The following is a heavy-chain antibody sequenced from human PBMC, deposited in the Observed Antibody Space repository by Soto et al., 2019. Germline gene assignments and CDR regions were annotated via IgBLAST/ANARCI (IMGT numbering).Heavy chain of an antibody. J-gene: IGHJ5*02. CDR3: ARGYSSSGPGSWFDP. CDR2: IYYSGST. Sequence: QVQLQESGPGLVKPSQTLSLTCTVSGGSISSGGYYWSWIRQHPGKGLEWIGYIYYSGSTYYNPSLKSRFTIQVDTSKNQFSLKLSSVTAADTAVYYCARGYSSSGPGSWFDPWGQGTLVTVSS. CDR1: GGSISSGGYY. V-gene: IGHV4-31*03. D-gene: IGHD6-6*01.